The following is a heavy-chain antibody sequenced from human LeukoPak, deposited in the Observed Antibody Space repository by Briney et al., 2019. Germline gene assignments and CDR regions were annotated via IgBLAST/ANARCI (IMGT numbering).Heavy chain of an antibody. Sequence: SETLSLTCTVSGGSISSYYWSWIRQPPGKGLEWIGYIYYSGSTNYSPSLRSRVTISVDTSKNQFSLKLSSVTAADTAVYYCARDVSITGTTSGVGYYYYYMDVWGKGTTVTVSS. D-gene: IGHD1-7*01. CDR2: IYYSGST. CDR3: ARDVSITGTTSGVGYYYYYMDV. J-gene: IGHJ6*03. V-gene: IGHV4-59*01. CDR1: GGSISSYY.